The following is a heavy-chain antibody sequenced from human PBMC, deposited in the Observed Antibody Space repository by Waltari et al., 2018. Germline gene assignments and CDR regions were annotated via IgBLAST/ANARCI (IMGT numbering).Heavy chain of an antibody. J-gene: IGHJ6*03. CDR2: IYYSGRT. CDR3: ATKGLMTTVVTLRIDYYYYMDV. D-gene: IGHD4-17*01. CDR1: GGSISSSSYY. Sequence: QLQLQESGPGLVKPSETLSLTCTVSGGSISSSSYYWGWIRQPPGKGLEWIGSIYYSGRTYYNPTLKSRVTISVDTSKNQFSLKLSTVTAADTAVYYCATKGLMTTVVTLRIDYYYYMDVWGKGTTVTVSS. V-gene: IGHV4-39*01.